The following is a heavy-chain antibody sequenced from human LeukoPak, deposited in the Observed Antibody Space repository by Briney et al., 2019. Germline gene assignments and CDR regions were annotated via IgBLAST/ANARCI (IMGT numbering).Heavy chain of an antibody. CDR3: VRVGSHYDILTGHLTAPPDY. D-gene: IGHD3-9*01. V-gene: IGHV3-48*03. Sequence: VGSLRLSCAASGFTFRSYDMNWVRQAPGKGRECISYIGSRGGATYYADSVKGRFTFSRDNSKDSRFLQMNSLRAEDTAVYYGVRVGSHYDILTGHLTAPPDYWGQGTRVTVSS. CDR1: GFTFRSYD. CDR2: IGSRGGAT. J-gene: IGHJ4*02.